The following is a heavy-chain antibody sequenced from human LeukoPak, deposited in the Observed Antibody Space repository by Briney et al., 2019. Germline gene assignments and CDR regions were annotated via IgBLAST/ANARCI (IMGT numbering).Heavy chain of an antibody. J-gene: IGHJ4*02. CDR3: ARDSCGSPSCFDY. CDR1: GFTFSSYG. Sequence: GGSLRLSCTASGFTFSSYGMHWVRQAPGRGLEWVAAIQYDGSIEYYADSVKGRFTISRDQSKNTLFLQVNSLRAEDTAVYYCARDSCGSPSCFDYWGQGTLVTDSS. V-gene: IGHV3-33*01. CDR2: IQYDGSIE. D-gene: IGHD2-2*01.